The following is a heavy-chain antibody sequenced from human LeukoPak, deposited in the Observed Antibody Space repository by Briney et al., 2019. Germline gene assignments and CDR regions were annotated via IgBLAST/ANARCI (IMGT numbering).Heavy chain of an antibody. Sequence: ASVKVSCKASGYTFSAYYIQWVRQAPGQGLEWMGWINPNSGGTNYAQKFQGWVTMTTDTSTSTAYMELRRLRSDDTAVYYCARFASVAHFDNWGQGTPVTVSS. V-gene: IGHV1-2*04. CDR2: INPNSGGT. D-gene: IGHD5-12*01. CDR3: ARFASVAHFDN. J-gene: IGHJ4*02. CDR1: GYTFSAYY.